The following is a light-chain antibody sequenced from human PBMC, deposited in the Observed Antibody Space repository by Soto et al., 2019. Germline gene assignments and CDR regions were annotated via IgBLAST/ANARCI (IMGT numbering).Light chain of an antibody. CDR3: GTWDTSLTVAA. Sequence: QSILTQPPSVSAAPGQQVTISCSGSDSNIGKNYVSWYQQFPGAAPKLLIFENDGRPSGIPDRFSGSKSGTSATLGITGLQTGDEAVYYCGTWDTSLTVAAFGGGTKLTVL. CDR1: DSNIGKNY. J-gene: IGLJ2*01. V-gene: IGLV1-51*01. CDR2: END.